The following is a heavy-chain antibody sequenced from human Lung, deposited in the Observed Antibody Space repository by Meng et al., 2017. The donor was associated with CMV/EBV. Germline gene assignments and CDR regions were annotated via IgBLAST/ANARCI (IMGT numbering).Heavy chain of an antibody. Sequence: QGQLPESGPVLVKPSQPLSLSCTVSGGSISSGDYYWSWIRQPPGKGLEWIGYIYYTGSTYYNPSLKSRVIISVDTSKNQFSLKLNSVTAADTAVYYCARVGGCSGGGCYHRLFDYWGQGTLVTVSS. CDR1: GGSISSGDYY. CDR3: ARVGGCSGGGCYHRLFDY. V-gene: IGHV4-30-4*01. CDR2: IYYTGST. D-gene: IGHD2-15*01. J-gene: IGHJ4*02.